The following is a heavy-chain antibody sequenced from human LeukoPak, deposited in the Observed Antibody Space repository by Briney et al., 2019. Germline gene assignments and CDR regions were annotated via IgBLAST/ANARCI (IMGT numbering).Heavy chain of an antibody. V-gene: IGHV3-21*01. Sequence: GGSLRHSCGASGFYFSSYSMNWVRQAPGKGLEWVSSINSGSTYMYYADSVKGRFTISRDNAKNSLHLQMYSLRAEDTAVYFCARVEATTGRNYHYYYMDVWGKGTTVTVSS. CDR2: INSGSTYM. J-gene: IGHJ6*03. CDR1: GFYFSSYS. D-gene: IGHD1-1*01. CDR3: ARVEATTGRNYHYYYMDV.